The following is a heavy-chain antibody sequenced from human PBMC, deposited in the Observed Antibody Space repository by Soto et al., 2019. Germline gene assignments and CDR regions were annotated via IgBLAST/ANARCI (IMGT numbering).Heavy chain of an antibody. D-gene: IGHD5-18*01. CDR2: LYWDDDK. J-gene: IGHJ4*02. CDR1: GFSLNTRGVG. CDR3: AHRPRGYSYYFDY. Sequence: QITLKESGPTLVKPTQTLTLTCTFSGFSLNTRGVGVGWIRQPPGKALEWLALLYWDDDKSYSPSLKSRLTITQDTSKNQVVLTVTNMDPVDTATYYCAHRPRGYSYYFDYWGQGTLVTVSS. V-gene: IGHV2-5*02.